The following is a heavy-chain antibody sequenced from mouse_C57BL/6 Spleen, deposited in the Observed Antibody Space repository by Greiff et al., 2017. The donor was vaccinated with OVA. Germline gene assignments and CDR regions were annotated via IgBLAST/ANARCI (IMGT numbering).Heavy chain of an antibody. V-gene: IGHV3-6*01. D-gene: IGHD2-4*01. CDR1: GYSITSGYY. CDR2: ISYDGSN. J-gene: IGHJ1*03. CDR3: ARDATMIGWWYFDV. Sequence: EVQLQESGPGLVKPSQSLSLTCSVTGYSITSGYYWNWIRQFPGNKLEWMGYISYDGSNNYNPSLKNRISITRDTSKNQFFLKLNSVTTEDTATYYCARDATMIGWWYFDVWGTGTTVTVSS.